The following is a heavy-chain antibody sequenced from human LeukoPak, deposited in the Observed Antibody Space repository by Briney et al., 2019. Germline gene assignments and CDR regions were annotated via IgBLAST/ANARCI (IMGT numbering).Heavy chain of an antibody. CDR3: ARGEQWLVRY. Sequence: ASVKVSCKASGYTFTDYYIHWVRQAPGQGLEWMGWINPNSGVTEYGQKFQGRVTMTRDTSISTAYMELSRLTSDDTAVYYCARGEQWLVRYWGQGTLVIVSS. CDR1: GYTFTDYY. J-gene: IGHJ4*02. D-gene: IGHD6-19*01. CDR2: INPNSGVT. V-gene: IGHV1-2*02.